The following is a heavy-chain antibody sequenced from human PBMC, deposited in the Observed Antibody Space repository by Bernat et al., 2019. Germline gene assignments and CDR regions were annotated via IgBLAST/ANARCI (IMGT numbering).Heavy chain of an antibody. CDR2: INPNSGGT. J-gene: IGHJ5*02. Sequence: QVQLVQSGAEVKKPGASVKVSCKASGYTFTGYYMHWVRQAPGQGLEWMGWINPNSGGTNYAQEFKGWVTMNRETSISTGYMELSRLRSDDTAVYYGARGDRIVLVVYAPDNWFDPWGQGTLVTVSS. V-gene: IGHV1-2*04. CDR3: ARGDRIVLVVYAPDNWFDP. D-gene: IGHD2-8*02. CDR1: GYTFTGYY.